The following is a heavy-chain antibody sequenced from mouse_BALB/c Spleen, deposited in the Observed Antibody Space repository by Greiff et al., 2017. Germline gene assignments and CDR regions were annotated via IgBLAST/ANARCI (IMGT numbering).Heavy chain of an antibody. Sequence: QVQLQQSGAELMKPGASVKISCKATGYTFSSYWIEWVKQRPGHGLEWIGEILPGSGSTNYNEKFKGKATFTADTSSNTAYMQLSSLTSEDSAVYYCARSGNYAYAMDYWGQGTSVTVSS. J-gene: IGHJ4*01. CDR3: ARSGNYAYAMDY. V-gene: IGHV1-9*01. CDR2: ILPGSGST. D-gene: IGHD1-1*02. CDR1: GYTFSSYW.